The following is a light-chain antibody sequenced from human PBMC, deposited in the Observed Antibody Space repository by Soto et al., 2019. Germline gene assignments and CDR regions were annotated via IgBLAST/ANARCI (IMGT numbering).Light chain of an antibody. CDR2: DVT. J-gene: IGLJ2*01. CDR1: SSDIGGYNF. Sequence: QSALTQPPSASGSPGQSVTISCTGTSSDIGGYNFVSWYQQHPGKAPKLMIYDVTKRPSGVPDRFSGSKSGNTASLTVSGLQDEDEADYYFASYAGVNNLLFGGGTKLTVL. CDR3: ASYAGVNNLL. V-gene: IGLV2-8*01.